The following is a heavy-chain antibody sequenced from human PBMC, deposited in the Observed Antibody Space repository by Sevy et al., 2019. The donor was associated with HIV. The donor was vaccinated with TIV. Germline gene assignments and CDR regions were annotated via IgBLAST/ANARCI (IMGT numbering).Heavy chain of an antibody. D-gene: IGHD6-13*01. J-gene: IGHJ5*02. CDR3: AREAAAGNWFDP. CDR2: INHSGST. V-gene: IGHV4-34*01. Sequence: SETLSLTCAVYGGSFNGYYWSWIRQPPGKGLEWIGEINHSGSTNYNPSLKSRVTISVDTSKNQFSLKLSSVTAADTAVYYCAREAAAGNWFDPWGQGTLVTVSS. CDR1: GGSFNGYY.